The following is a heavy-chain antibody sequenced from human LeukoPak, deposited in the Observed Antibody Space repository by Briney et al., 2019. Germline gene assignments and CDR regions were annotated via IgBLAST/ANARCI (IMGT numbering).Heavy chain of an antibody. CDR2: ISHDGSNI. V-gene: IGHV3-30*03. CDR3: AREVISIPSYFDS. D-gene: IGHD2-21*01. CDR1: GFTFYNYG. J-gene: IGHJ4*02. Sequence: PGGSLRLSCAASGFTFYNYGMHWVRQAPGKGLEWVAVISHDGSNIHYGDSVKGRFTISRDNSKNTLYLLMNSLIPEDTAVYYCAREVISIPSYFDSWGQGTLVTVSS.